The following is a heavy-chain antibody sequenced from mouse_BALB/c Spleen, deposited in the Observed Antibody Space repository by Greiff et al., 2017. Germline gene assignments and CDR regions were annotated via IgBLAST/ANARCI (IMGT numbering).Heavy chain of an antibody. V-gene: IGHV5-17*02. J-gene: IGHJ4*01. D-gene: IGHD1-1*01. CDR1: GFTFSSFG. Sequence: EVQLVESGGGLVQPGGSRKLSCAASGFTFSSFGMHWVRQAPEKGLEWVAYISSGSSTIYYADTVKGRFTISRDNPKNTLFLQMTSLRSEDTAMYYCARSGYYGSSYDAMDYWGQGTSVTVSS. CDR2: ISSGSSTI. CDR3: ARSGYYGSSYDAMDY.